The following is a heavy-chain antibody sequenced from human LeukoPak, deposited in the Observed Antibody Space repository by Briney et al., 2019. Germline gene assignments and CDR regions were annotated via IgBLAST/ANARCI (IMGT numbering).Heavy chain of an antibody. CDR2: ISSSGSTI. J-gene: IGHJ5*02. CDR1: GFTFSDYY. V-gene: IGHV3-11*01. D-gene: IGHD3-10*01. Sequence: AGGSLRLSCAASGFTFSDYYMSWIRQAPGRGLEWVSYISSSGSTIYYADSVKGRFTISRDNAKNSLYLQMNSLRAEDTAVYYCARDLLDYGSGSYSSWGQGTLVTVSS. CDR3: ARDLLDYGSGSYSS.